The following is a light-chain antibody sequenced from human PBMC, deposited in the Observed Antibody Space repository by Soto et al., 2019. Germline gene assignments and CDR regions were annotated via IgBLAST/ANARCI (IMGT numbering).Light chain of an antibody. CDR3: QQYYSFPWT. CDR2: GTF. Sequence: AIQLTQSPSSLSASVGDRVSITCRASQDIKTYLAWYQQKEGKAPKLLISGTFTLQSGVPSRFNGSGSGTDFTLTISCLQSEDFATYYCQQYYSFPWTFGQGTKVEIK. J-gene: IGKJ1*01. CDR1: QDIKTY. V-gene: IGKV1-13*02.